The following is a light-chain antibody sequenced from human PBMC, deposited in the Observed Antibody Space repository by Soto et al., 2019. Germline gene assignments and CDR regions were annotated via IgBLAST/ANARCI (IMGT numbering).Light chain of an antibody. V-gene: IGKV1-5*01. CDR3: QQYNTYFLT. J-gene: IGKJ4*01. Sequence: DSQMTQSPSTLSASVGDRVTITCRASQSISSRLACSQQKPGKAPKILIYDASILENGVPSRFRASGSGTEFTLTISSLQPDDFATYYCQQYNTYFLTFGEGNKVEIK. CDR2: DAS. CDR1: QSISSR.